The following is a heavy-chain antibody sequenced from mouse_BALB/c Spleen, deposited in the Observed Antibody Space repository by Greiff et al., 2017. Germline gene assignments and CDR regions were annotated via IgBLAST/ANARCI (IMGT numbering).Heavy chain of an antibody. CDR1: GFAFSSYD. Sequence: EVKLMESGGGLVKPGGSLKLSCAASGFAFSSYDMSWVRQTPEKRLEWVAYISSGGGSTYYPDTVKGRFTISRDNAKNTLYLQMSSLKSEDTAMYYCADGYYGAYWGQGTLVTVSA. D-gene: IGHD2-3*01. CDR3: ADGYYGAY. CDR2: ISSGGGST. J-gene: IGHJ3*01. V-gene: IGHV5-12-1*01.